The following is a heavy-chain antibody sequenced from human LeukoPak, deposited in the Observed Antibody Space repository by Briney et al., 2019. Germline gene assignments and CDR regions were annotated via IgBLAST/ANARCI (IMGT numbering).Heavy chain of an antibody. CDR3: ARRLRPSTFDY. V-gene: IGHV4-59*01. Sequence: SETLSLTCTVSGGSISSYYWSWLRQPPGKGLEWIGYIYYSGSTNYNPSLKSRVTISVDTSKNQFSLKLSPVTAADTAVYYCARRLRPSTFDYWGQGTLVTVSS. J-gene: IGHJ4*02. CDR2: IYYSGST. CDR1: GGSISSYY. D-gene: IGHD1-26*01.